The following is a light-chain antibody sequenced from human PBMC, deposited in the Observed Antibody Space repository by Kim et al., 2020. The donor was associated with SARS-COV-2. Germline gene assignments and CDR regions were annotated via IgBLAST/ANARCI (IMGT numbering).Light chain of an antibody. CDR2: GAS. CDR1: QSVSSNY. CDR3: QQYGSSPWT. J-gene: IGKJ1*01. Sequence: HSPFPLSLSPGERATLSCRASQSVSSNYLAWYQQKPGQAPRLLIHGASSRATGIPDRVSGSGSGTDFTLTSSRLEPEDFAVSSCQQYGSSPWTFGQGTKVDIK. V-gene: IGKV3-20*01.